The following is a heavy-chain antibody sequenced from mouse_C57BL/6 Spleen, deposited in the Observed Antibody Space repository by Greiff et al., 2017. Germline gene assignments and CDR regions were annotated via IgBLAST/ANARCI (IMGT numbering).Heavy chain of an antibody. CDR3: SRHDDYDPYLDY. CDR2: ISSGGSYT. Sequence: EVKLVESGGDLVKPGGSLKLSCAASGFNFSSYGMSWVRQTPDKRLEWVATISSGGSYTYYPDSVKGRFTISRDNAKNTLYLHRSSLKSEDTAMYYCSRHDDYDPYLDYWGQGTTRTVSS. V-gene: IGHV5-6*01. D-gene: IGHD2-4*01. CDR1: GFNFSSYG. J-gene: IGHJ2*01.